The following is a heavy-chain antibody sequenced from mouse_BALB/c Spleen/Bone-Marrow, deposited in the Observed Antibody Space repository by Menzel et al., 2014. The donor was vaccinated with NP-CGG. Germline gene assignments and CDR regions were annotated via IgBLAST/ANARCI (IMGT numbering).Heavy chain of an antibody. Sequence: VQLQQSGAELARPGASVKMSCKASGYTFTSYTMHWVKQRPGQGLEWIGFINPSSNYTNYNQKFKDKATLTADKSSSTAYMQLSNLTSEDSAVYYCARVLRWSLDYWGQGTTLTVSS. D-gene: IGHD6-2*01. CDR1: GYTFTSYT. V-gene: IGHV1-4*01. CDR2: INPSSNYT. J-gene: IGHJ2*01. CDR3: ARVLRWSLDY.